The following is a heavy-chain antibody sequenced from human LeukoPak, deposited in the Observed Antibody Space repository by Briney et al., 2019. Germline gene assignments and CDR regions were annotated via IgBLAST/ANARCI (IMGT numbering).Heavy chain of an antibody. J-gene: IGHJ4*02. CDR3: ARDSGYSYADDY. CDR2: ISGSGGST. CDR1: GFTLSSYA. D-gene: IGHD5-18*01. Sequence: GGSLRLSCAASGFTLSSYAMSWVRQAPGKGLEWVSTISGSGGSTYYADSVKGRFTISRDSFKNTLYLQMSSLRDEDTAVYYCARDSGYSYADDYWGQGTLVTVSS. V-gene: IGHV3-23*01.